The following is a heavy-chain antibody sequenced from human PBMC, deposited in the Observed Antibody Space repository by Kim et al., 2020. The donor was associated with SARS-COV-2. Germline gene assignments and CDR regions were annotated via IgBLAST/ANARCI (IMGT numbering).Heavy chain of an antibody. Sequence: SETLSLTCTVSGGSVSSGSYYWSWIRQPPGKGLEWIGYIYYSGSTNYNPSLKSRVTISVDTSKNQFSLKLSSVTAADTAVYYCARADYGSGTTSRFDYWGQGTLVTVSS. CDR3: ARADYGSGTTSRFDY. CDR2: IYYSGST. V-gene: IGHV4-61*01. D-gene: IGHD3-10*01. CDR1: GGSVSSGSYY. J-gene: IGHJ4*02.